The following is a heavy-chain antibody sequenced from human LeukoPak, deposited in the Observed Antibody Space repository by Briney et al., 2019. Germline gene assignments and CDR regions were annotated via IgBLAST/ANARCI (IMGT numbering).Heavy chain of an antibody. CDR2: ISSSSSSI. CDR1: GFTFSYYN. Sequence: GGSLRLSCAASGFTFSYYNMNWVRQAPGKGLEWVSYISSSSSSIYYADSVKGRFTISRDNAKNSLYLQMNSLRAEDTAVYYCVGCSGGTCSDFDYWGRGTLVTVSS. CDR3: VGCSGGTCSDFDY. J-gene: IGHJ4*02. V-gene: IGHV3-48*04. D-gene: IGHD2-15*01.